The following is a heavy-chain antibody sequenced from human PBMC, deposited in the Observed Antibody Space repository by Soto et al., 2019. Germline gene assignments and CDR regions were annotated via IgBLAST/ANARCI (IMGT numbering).Heavy chain of an antibody. D-gene: IGHD3-3*01. CDR2: IYHSGST. J-gene: IGHJ4*02. Sequence: SETLSLTCAVSGGSISSGGYSWSWIRQPPGKGLEWIGYIYHSGSTYYNPSLKSRVTISVDRSKNQFSLKLSSVTAADTAVYYCASAIRFLEWHDGFDYWGQGTLVTVSS. V-gene: IGHV4-30-2*01. CDR1: GGSISSGGYS. CDR3: ASAIRFLEWHDGFDY.